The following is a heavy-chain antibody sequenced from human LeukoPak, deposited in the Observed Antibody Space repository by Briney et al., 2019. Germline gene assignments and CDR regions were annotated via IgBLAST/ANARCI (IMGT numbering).Heavy chain of an antibody. CDR3: AKEDNYGMDV. V-gene: IGHV3-9*01. D-gene: IGHD5-24*01. Sequence: GRSLRLSCAASGFAFDDYAMHWVRQAPGKGLEWVSGISWNSGSIGYADSVKGRFTISRDNAKNSLYLQMNSLRAEDTALYYCAKEDNYGMDVWGQGTTVTVSS. CDR1: GFAFDDYA. J-gene: IGHJ6*02. CDR2: ISWNSGSI.